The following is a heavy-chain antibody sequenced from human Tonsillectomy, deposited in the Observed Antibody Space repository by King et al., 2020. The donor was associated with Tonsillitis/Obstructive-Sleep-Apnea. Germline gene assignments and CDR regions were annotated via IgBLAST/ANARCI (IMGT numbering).Heavy chain of an antibody. CDR2: INHSGST. CDR1: GGSFSGYY. V-gene: IGHV4-34*01. J-gene: IGHJ5*02. CDR3: ARVLYCSSTCSYYNWFDP. D-gene: IGHD2-2*01. Sequence: VQLQQWGAGLLKPSETLSLTCAVYGGSFSGYYWSWIRQPPGKGLEWIGEINHSGSTNYNPYLKSRVTISVDTSKNQFSLKLSSVTAADTAVYYCARVLYCSSTCSYYNWFDPWGQGTLVTVSS.